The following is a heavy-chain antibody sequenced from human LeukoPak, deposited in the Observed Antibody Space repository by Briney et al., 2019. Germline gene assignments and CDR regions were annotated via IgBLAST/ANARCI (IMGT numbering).Heavy chain of an antibody. J-gene: IGHJ4*02. D-gene: IGHD4-17*01. CDR1: GSTFTGYY. Sequence: ASVKVSCTSTGSTFTGYYMHCVRQAPGQRPERMGWINPNSGDTNYAQKFQGRVTMTRDTSISTAYMELSRLRSDDTAVYYCARTGYGDYYFDYWGQGTLVTVSS. CDR2: INPNSGDT. CDR3: ARTGYGDYYFDY. V-gene: IGHV1-2*02.